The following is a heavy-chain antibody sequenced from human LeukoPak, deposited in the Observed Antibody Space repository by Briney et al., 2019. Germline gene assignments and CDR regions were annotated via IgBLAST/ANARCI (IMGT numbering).Heavy chain of an antibody. D-gene: IGHD7-27*01. CDR1: GGSIINSNW. V-gene: IGHV4-4*02. CDR2: IDHSGST. Sequence: SETLSLTCAVSGGSIINSNWWSWVRQPPGKGLEWIGEIDHSGSTSYNPSLKSRVTISVDTSKNQFSLKLSSVTAADTAVYYCARRSGTPLGFNRYDYWGQGTLVTVSS. CDR3: ARRSGTPLGFNRYDY. J-gene: IGHJ4*02.